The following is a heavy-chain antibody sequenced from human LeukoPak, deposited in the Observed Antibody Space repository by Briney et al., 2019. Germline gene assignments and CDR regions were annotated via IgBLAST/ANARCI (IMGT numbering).Heavy chain of an antibody. CDR3: ATDYYGSGSYSY. J-gene: IGHJ4*02. CDR1: GYTLTELS. Sequence: ASVKASCKVSGYTLTELSMHWVRQAPGKGLEWMGGFDPEDGETIYAQKFQGRVTMTEDTSTDTAYMELSSLRSEDTAVYYCATDYYGSGSYSYWGQGTLVTVSS. D-gene: IGHD3-10*01. V-gene: IGHV1-24*01. CDR2: FDPEDGET.